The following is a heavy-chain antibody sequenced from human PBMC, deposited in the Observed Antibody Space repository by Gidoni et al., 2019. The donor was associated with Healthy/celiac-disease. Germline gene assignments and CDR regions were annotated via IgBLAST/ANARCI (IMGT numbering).Heavy chain of an antibody. Sequence: QVQLVQSGAEVKKPGASVKVSCRASGYTFTGYYRHWVRQAPGQGLEWMGIINPSGGSTSYEQKFQGRVTMTRDTSTSTVYMELSSLRSEDTAVYYCARDGTHYGSGREGYFDYWGQGTLVTVSS. CDR3: ARDGTHYGSGREGYFDY. CDR1: GYTFTGYY. J-gene: IGHJ4*02. V-gene: IGHV1-46*01. CDR2: INPSGGST. D-gene: IGHD3-10*01.